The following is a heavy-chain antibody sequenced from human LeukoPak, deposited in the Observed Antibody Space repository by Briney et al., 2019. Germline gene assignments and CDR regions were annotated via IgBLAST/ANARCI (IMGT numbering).Heavy chain of an antibody. CDR3: ARRWPHSSGYYLFDY. CDR1: GGTLSSHG. D-gene: IGHD3-22*01. V-gene: IGHV1-69*05. Sequence: ASVKVSCKASGGTLSSHGFSWVRQAPGQGLGWMGGIIPIFGSTNYAQKFQGRVTITTDESTSKGYMELSSLRSEDTAVYYCARRWPHSSGYYLFDYWGQGTLVTVSS. J-gene: IGHJ4*02. CDR2: IIPIFGST.